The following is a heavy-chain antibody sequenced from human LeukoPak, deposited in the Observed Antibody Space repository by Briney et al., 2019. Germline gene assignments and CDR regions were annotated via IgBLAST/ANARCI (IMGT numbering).Heavy chain of an antibody. CDR1: GGSFSGDY. CDR3: ASRLDGYYPRPFDY. D-gene: IGHD5-24*01. V-gene: IGHV4-34*01. J-gene: IGHJ4*02. CDR2: INHSGST. Sequence: SETLSLTCAVYGGSFSGDYWRWIRQPPGKGLEWIGEINHSGSTNYNPSLKSRVTISVDTSKNQFSLKLRSVTAADAAVYYCASRLDGYYPRPFDYWGQGTLVTVSS.